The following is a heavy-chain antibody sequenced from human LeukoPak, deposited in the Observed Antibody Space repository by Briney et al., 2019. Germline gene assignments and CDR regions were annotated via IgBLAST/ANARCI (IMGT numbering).Heavy chain of an antibody. J-gene: IGHJ4*02. V-gene: IGHV1-58*02. D-gene: IGHD5-18*01. Sequence: ASVRVSCKASGFTFTISSIQWIRQARGQRLEWIGWIVGDSTDTYYAQRFQERVTIARDMSTSTAYLELSSLRSEDTAVYYCAADPDTTMAFDCWGQGTLVTVSS. CDR3: AADPDTTMAFDC. CDR2: IVGDSTDT. CDR1: GFTFTISS.